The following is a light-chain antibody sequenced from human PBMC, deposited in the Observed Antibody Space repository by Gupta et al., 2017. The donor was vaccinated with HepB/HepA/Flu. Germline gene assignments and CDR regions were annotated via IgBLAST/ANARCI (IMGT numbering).Light chain of an antibody. J-gene: IGLJ2*01. CDR2: DVS. CDR1: SSDVGGYNY. V-gene: IGLV2-14*03. Sequence: QSALTPPASVSGSPGQSITISCTATSSDVGGYNYVSWYQQLPGKAPKVWIYDVSNRPSGVSDRFSGSKSGYTASLTISGLQAQDEADYYCSSYTISSTEIFGGGTKLTVL. CDR3: SSYTISSTEI.